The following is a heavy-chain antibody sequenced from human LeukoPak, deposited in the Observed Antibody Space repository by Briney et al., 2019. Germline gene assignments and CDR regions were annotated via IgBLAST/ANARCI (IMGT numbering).Heavy chain of an antibody. V-gene: IGHV3-53*01. CDR3: ARGGRFLEWLLSDY. CDR1: GFTVSSNY. Sequence: PGGSLRLSCAASGFTVSSNYMSWVRQAPGKGLEWVSVIYSGGSTYYADSVKGRFTISRDNSKNTLYLQMNSLRAEDTAVYYCARGGRFLEWLLSDYWGQGTLVTVSS. J-gene: IGHJ4*02. D-gene: IGHD3-3*01. CDR2: IYSGGST.